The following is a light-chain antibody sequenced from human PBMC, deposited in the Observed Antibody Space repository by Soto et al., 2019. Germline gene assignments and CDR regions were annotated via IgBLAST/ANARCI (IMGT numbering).Light chain of an antibody. CDR3: QQYNDRFPYT. V-gene: IGKV1-5*03. J-gene: IGKJ2*01. CDR1: QSISSW. CDR2: AVS. Sequence: DIQMTQSPSTLSASVGDRVTITCRASQSISSWLAWYQQKPGTAPKLLIYAVSTLESGVPSRFSGSRSGTEFTLTVTSLQPDDFATYYCQQYNDRFPYTFGQGTKLEIK.